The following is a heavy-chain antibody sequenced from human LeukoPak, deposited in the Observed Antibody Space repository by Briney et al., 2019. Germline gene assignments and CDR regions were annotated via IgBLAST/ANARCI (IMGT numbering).Heavy chain of an antibody. V-gene: IGHV1-2*02. J-gene: IGHJ4*02. D-gene: IGHD6-13*01. CDR1: GYTFTGYY. CDR2: INTNSGGT. Sequence: ASVKVSCKASGYTFTGYYMHWVRQAPGQGLEWMGWINTNSGGTNYAQKFQGRVTMTRDSRVTMTRDTSISAAYMELSRLRSDDTAVYYCARQSNTPAGDFDYWGQGTLVTVSS. CDR3: ARQSNTPAGDFDY.